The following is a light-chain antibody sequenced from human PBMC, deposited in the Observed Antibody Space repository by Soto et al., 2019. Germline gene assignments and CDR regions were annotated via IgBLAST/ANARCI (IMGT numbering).Light chain of an antibody. CDR2: GAS. Sequence: ETVMTQSPAALSVSPGERATLSCRASESVGSNLAWYQQKPGQAPRLLIYGASTRATDIPARFSGSGSGTEFTLTISSLQSEDFALYYCQQYNNWPPWTFGQGTKVEIK. J-gene: IGKJ1*01. CDR3: QQYNNWPPWT. V-gene: IGKV3-15*01. CDR1: ESVGSN.